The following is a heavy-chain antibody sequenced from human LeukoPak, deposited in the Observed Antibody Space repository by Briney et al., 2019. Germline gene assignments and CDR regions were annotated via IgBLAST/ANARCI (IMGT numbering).Heavy chain of an antibody. CDR1: GGTFSSYA. Sequence: SVKVSCKASGGTFSSYAISWVRQAPGQGLEWMGGIIPIFGTANYAQKFQGRVTITADESTSTAYMELSSLRSEDTAVYYCARANRVGATTSGYDYWGQGTLVTVSS. V-gene: IGHV1-69*13. CDR2: IIPIFGTA. D-gene: IGHD1-26*01. J-gene: IGHJ4*02. CDR3: ARANRVGATTSGYDY.